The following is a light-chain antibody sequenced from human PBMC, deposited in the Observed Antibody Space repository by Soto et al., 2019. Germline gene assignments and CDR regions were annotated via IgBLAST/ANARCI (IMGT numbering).Light chain of an antibody. CDR1: QSVSSSY. CDR2: GAS. V-gene: IGKV3-20*01. CDR3: QQFGGSPLYT. Sequence: EIVLTQSPGTLSLSPGERATLSCRASQSVSSSYLAWYQKKPGQAPRLLIYGASSRATGIPDRFSGSGSGTDFTLTISRLDPEDFAVYYCQQFGGSPLYTFGQGTKLAIK. J-gene: IGKJ2*01.